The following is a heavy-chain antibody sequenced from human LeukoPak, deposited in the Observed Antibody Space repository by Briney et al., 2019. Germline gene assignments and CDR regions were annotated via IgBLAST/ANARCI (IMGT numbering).Heavy chain of an antibody. V-gene: IGHV3-23*01. J-gene: IGHJ4*02. CDR2: ISGSGGST. Sequence: GGSLRLSCAASGFTFGSYAMSWVRQAPGKRLDWVSAISGSGGSTYYAGSVMGRFTTSRDNSKNTLYLEMNSLRGEDTAVYYCPRGSSGSYYNSRFDYWGQGTLVTVSS. D-gene: IGHD3-10*01. CDR1: GFTFGSYA. CDR3: PRGSSGSYYNSRFDY.